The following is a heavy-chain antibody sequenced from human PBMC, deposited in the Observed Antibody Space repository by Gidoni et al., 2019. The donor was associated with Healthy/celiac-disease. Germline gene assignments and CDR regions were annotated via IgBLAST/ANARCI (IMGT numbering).Heavy chain of an antibody. J-gene: IGHJ5*02. V-gene: IGHV1-3*01. D-gene: IGHD2-15*01. CDR2: INAGHGNT. CDR3: AREGAGYCGGGSCYRGGFDP. Sequence: QVQLVQSGAAVQKPGASVKVSCKASGYTFTRYAMHWVRQAPGQRLQWMGWINAGHGNTKYSQKFQGRVTITRDTSASTAYMELSSLRSEDTAVYYCAREGAGYCGGGSCYRGGFDPWGQGTLVTVSS. CDR1: GYTFTRYA.